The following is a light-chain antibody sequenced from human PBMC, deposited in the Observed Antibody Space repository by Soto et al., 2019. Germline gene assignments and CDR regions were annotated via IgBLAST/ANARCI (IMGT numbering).Light chain of an antibody. Sequence: QTVVTQEPSLTVSPGGTVTLTCGSSTGAVTSGHYPYWFQQQPGQPPKTLIYDTSYKHSWAPARFSGSLLGGKAALTLSGAQPEDEAEYYCLLSYGDAYVFGTGTKVTVL. CDR3: LLSYGDAYV. V-gene: IGLV7-46*01. CDR1: TGAVTSGHY. J-gene: IGLJ1*01. CDR2: DTS.